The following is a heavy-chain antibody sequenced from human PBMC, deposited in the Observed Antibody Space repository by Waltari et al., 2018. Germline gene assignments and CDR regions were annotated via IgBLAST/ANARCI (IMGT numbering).Heavy chain of an antibody. Sequence: QVQLVESGGGVVQPGRSLRLSCAASGFTFSSYGMHWVRQAPGKGLEWVAVVWYDESNKCYADSVKGRFTISRDNSKNTLYLQMNSLRAEDTAVYYCARGSGSYYGYLFDYWGQGTLVTVSS. D-gene: IGHD3-10*01. J-gene: IGHJ4*02. CDR2: VWYDESNK. CDR1: GFTFSSYG. CDR3: ARGSGSYYGYLFDY. V-gene: IGHV3-33*01.